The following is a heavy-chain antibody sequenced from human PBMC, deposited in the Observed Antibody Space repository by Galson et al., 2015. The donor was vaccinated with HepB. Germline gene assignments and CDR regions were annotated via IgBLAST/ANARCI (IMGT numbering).Heavy chain of an antibody. Sequence: SLRLSCAASGFIISMHWMPWVRLPPGKGLEWVANIKEDGSEENYVDSVKGRFTISRDNAKNSLYLQMNSLRVEDTAVYYCARVKREEWYQYYFHGMDVWGQGTTVTVSS. CDR2: IKEDGSEE. J-gene: IGHJ6*02. CDR1: GFIISMHW. V-gene: IGHV3-7*05. D-gene: IGHD3-3*01. CDR3: ARVKREEWYQYYFHGMDV.